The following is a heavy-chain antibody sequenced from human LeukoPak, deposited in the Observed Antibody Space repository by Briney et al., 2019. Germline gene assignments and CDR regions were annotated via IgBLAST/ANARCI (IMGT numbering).Heavy chain of an antibody. CDR2: IYSDGNT. CDR1: GVTVSSDY. J-gene: IGHJ4*02. CDR3: ASRMTF. Sequence: GGSLRLSCAASGVTVSSDYMSWVRQAPGKGLEWVSVIYSDGNTYYADSVKGRFTISRDNSENTLFLQMASLRTEDTAIYYCASRMTFGGQGTLVTVSS. V-gene: IGHV3-53*05. D-gene: IGHD2/OR15-2a*01.